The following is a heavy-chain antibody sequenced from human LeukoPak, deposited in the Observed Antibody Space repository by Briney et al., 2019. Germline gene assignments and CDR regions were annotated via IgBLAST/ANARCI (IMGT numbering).Heavy chain of an antibody. D-gene: IGHD1-26*01. CDR3: ATAVSGTYVHWFDP. CDR1: GYTLTELS. Sequence: GASVKVSCKVSGYTLTELSMHWVRQAPGRGLEWMGSFDPEDGETIYAQKFQGRVTMTEDTSTDTANMELTSLRSEDTAVYYCATAVSGTYVHWFDPWGQGTLVTVSS. J-gene: IGHJ5*02. V-gene: IGHV1-24*01. CDR2: FDPEDGET.